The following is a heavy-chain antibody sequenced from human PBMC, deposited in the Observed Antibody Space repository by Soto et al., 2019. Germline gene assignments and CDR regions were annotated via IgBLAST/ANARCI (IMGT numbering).Heavy chain of an antibody. CDR1: GFTFSSYA. V-gene: IGHV3-23*01. Sequence: EVQLLESGGGSVQPGGSLRLSCAASGFTFSSYAMHWFRRPPGKGLEWVSRITGSGGTAYYADSVKGRFSISRDSLLNTVYLQMNSLRAEDTAVYYCAKGRGQPGHFDYWGQGILVNVSP. CDR3: AKGRGQPGHFDY. CDR2: ITGSGGTA. J-gene: IGHJ4*02. D-gene: IGHD3-10*01.